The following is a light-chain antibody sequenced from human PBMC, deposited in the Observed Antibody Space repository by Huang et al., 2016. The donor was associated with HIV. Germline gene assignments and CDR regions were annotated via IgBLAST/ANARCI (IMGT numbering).Light chain of an antibody. CDR3: QQRTNWPLYT. CDR1: QSVSSY. CDR2: DTS. J-gene: IGKJ2*01. Sequence: EIVLTQSPATLSLSPGERATLSCRASQSVSSYLAWYQQKPGQAPRLLIYDTSNRATDIPARFSGSGSGTDFTLTSSNLEPEDFAVYYCQQRTNWPLYTFGQGTKLEIK. V-gene: IGKV3-11*01.